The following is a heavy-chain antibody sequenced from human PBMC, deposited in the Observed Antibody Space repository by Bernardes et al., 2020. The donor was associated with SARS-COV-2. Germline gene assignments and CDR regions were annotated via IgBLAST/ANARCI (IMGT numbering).Heavy chain of an antibody. V-gene: IGHV3-15*05. CDR2: ITSRTNGATP. CDR3: LGAFLGH. Sequence: GGSLRLSCVVSGFTFSDAWVSWVRQAPGKGLEWVGLITSRTNGATPYFAAPGRGRFTISRDESKNTVYLQMNNLRVEDTGVYYCLGAFLGHWGQGTLVTVSS. D-gene: IGHD3-16*01. J-gene: IGHJ1*01. CDR1: GFTFSDAW.